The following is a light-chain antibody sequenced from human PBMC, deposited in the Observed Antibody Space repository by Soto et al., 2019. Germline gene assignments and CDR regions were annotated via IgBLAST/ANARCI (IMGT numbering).Light chain of an antibody. Sequence: EIVMTQSPATLSVSPGGRATLSCRASQSIGDTLAWYQQKPGQAPRLLIYGASSRVTGFPARFSGSGSGTDYTLTITNLESEDFAVYYCQQRSNWPWTFGQGTKVDIK. J-gene: IGKJ1*01. CDR3: QQRSNWPWT. CDR2: GAS. V-gene: IGKV3-15*01. CDR1: QSIGDT.